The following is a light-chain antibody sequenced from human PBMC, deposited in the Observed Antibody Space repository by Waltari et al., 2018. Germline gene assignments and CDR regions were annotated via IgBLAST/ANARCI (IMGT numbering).Light chain of an antibody. Sequence: EIVLTQSPGTLSLSPGVRATLSCRASQSVSKYLAWYQQKPGQAPRLLIYDASTRATGIPDRFSGSGWGTDFSLTISRLEPEDFAVYYCQKYGTLPATFGQGTKVQ. V-gene: IGKV3-20*01. CDR3: QKYGTLPAT. CDR2: DAS. CDR1: QSVSKY. J-gene: IGKJ1*01.